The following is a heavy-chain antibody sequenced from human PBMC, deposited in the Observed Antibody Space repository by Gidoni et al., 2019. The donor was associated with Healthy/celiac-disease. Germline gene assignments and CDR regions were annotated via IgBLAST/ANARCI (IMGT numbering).Heavy chain of an antibody. CDR2: ISSSSSYT. J-gene: IGHJ2*01. CDR1: GFTFRDYY. Sequence: QVQLVESGGGLVKPGGSLRLSCAASGFTFRDYYMSWIRQAPGKGLEWVSYISSSSSYTNYADSGKGRFTISRDNAKNSLYLQMNSLRAEDTAVYYCARGYSSSWGPNWYFDLWGRGTLVTVSS. D-gene: IGHD6-13*01. V-gene: IGHV3-11*05. CDR3: ARGYSSSWGPNWYFDL.